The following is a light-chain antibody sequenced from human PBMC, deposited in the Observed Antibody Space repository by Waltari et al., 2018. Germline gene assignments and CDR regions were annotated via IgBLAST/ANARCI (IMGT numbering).Light chain of an antibody. Sequence: EIVLTQSPGTLSLSSGERATLSCRASQSVSSSYLAWYQHKPGQAPRLLIYGASSRATGIPDRFSGSGSGTDFTLTISRLEPEDFAVYYCQQYGSFFGQGTKLEIK. CDR1: QSVSSSY. CDR2: GAS. V-gene: IGKV3-20*01. J-gene: IGKJ2*01. CDR3: QQYGSF.